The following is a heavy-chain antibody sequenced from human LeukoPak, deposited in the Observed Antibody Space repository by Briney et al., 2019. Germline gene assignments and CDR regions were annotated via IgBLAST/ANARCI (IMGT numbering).Heavy chain of an antibody. Sequence: GGSLRLSCSASGFTFGSYGMHWVRQAPGKGLEWVALIWYHGNDVDCADSVKGRFTISRDNSKNTLYLQMNSVRAEDTAVYFCARDFWNEPSKYFDYWGQGTLVTVSS. D-gene: IGHD3-3*01. V-gene: IGHV3-33*01. CDR3: ARDFWNEPSKYFDY. CDR2: IWYHGNDV. CDR1: GFTFGSYG. J-gene: IGHJ4*02.